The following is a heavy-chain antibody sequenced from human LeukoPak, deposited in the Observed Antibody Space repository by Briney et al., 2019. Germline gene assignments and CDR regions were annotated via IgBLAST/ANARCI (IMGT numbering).Heavy chain of an antibody. CDR1: GYTFTSYG. J-gene: IGHJ4*02. V-gene: IGHV1-18*01. Sequence: GASVKVSCKASGYTFTSYGISWVRQAPGQGLEWMGWISAYNGNTNYAQKLQGRVTMTTDTSTSTAYMELRSLRSDDTAVYYCARRDSSIAAPGFDYWGQGTLVTVSS. D-gene: IGHD6-6*01. CDR3: ARRDSSIAAPGFDY. CDR2: ISAYNGNT.